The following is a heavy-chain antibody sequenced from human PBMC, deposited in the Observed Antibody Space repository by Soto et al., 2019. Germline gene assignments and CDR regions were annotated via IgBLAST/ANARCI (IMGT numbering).Heavy chain of an antibody. CDR1: GYAFTGYY. V-gene: IGHV1-2*02. CDR2: INPNSGDT. CDR3: ATRYSYVHF. J-gene: IGHJ4*02. Sequence: ASVNVSCKXSGYAFTGYYIHWVRQAPGQGLEWMGWINPNSGDTNYAQKFQGRVTMTRDTSFSTAYMELSSLRSDDTAVYYCATRYSYVHFWGQGTLVTVSS. D-gene: IGHD5-18*01.